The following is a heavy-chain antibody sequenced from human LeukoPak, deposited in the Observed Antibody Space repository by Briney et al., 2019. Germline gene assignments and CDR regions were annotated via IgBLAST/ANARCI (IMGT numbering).Heavy chain of an antibody. CDR2: ISSSGSTI. J-gene: IGHJ4*02. Sequence: GGSLRLSCAASGFTFSSYEMNWVRQAPGKGLEWGSYISSSGSTIYYADSVKGRFTISRDNAKNSLYLQMNSLRAEDTAVYYCARGSSGWYRKSGDYWGQGTLVTVSS. CDR3: ARGSSGWYRKSGDY. V-gene: IGHV3-48*03. D-gene: IGHD6-19*01. CDR1: GFTFSSYE.